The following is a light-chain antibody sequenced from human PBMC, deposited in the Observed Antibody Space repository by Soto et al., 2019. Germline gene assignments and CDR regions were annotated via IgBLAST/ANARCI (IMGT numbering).Light chain of an antibody. Sequence: DIQMTQSPSSLSASVGDRVTITCRASQSIVTWLAWYQQKPGKAPKLLIYEASNLESGVPSRFSGTGSGTEFTLTISSLQPDDSAAYYCQQFNSSPYTFGQGTKVVIK. V-gene: IGKV1-5*03. CDR3: QQFNSSPYT. CDR2: EAS. CDR1: QSIVTW. J-gene: IGKJ2*01.